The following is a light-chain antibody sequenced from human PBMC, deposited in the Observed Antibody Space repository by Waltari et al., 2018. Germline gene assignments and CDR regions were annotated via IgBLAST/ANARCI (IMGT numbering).Light chain of an antibody. CDR3: QQYNRFSP. V-gene: IGKV1-33*01. J-gene: IGKJ1*01. Sequence: DIQMTQSPPSLSASVGDRVTITCQASQDISNSLNWYQQKPGKAPKLLINDASNLQAGVPSRFSGSGSGTNFVFIISSVRPEDVATYYCQQYNRFSPFGQGTNVEVK. CDR1: QDISNS. CDR2: DAS.